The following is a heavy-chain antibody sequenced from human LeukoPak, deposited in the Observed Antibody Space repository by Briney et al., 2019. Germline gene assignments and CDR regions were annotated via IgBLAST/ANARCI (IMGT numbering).Heavy chain of an antibody. J-gene: IGHJ4*02. V-gene: IGHV4-31*03. CDR1: GGSISSGGYY. CDR2: IYYSGST. CDR3: ARAGTVTTVWPYYFDY. Sequence: SETLSLTCTVSGGSISSGGYYWSWIRQHPGKGLEWIGYIYYSGSTYYNPSLKSRVTISVDTSKNQFSLKLSSVTAADTAVYYCARAGTVTTVWPYYFDYWGQGTLVTVSS. D-gene: IGHD4-17*01.